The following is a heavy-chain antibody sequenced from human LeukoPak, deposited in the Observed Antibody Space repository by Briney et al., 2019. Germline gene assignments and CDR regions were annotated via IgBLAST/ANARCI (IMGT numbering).Heavy chain of an antibody. Sequence: GGSLRLSCADSGFTFSSYEMNWVRQAPGKGLEWVSYISSSGSTIYYADSVKGRFTISRDNAKNSLYLQMNSLRAEDTAVYYCARESITMVRGVYFDYWGQGTLVTVSS. D-gene: IGHD3-10*01. CDR3: ARESITMVRGVYFDY. CDR2: ISSSGSTI. J-gene: IGHJ4*02. V-gene: IGHV3-48*03. CDR1: GFTFSSYE.